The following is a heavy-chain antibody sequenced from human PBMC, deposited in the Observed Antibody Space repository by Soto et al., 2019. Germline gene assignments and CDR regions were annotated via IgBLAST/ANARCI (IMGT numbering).Heavy chain of an antibody. CDR1: GGSFSGYY. J-gene: IGHJ4*02. V-gene: IGHV4-34*01. D-gene: IGHD6-19*01. CDR2: INHSGST. Sequence: SETLSLTCAVYGGSFSGYYWSWIRQPPGKGLEWIGEINHSGSTNYNPSLKSRVTISVDTSKNQFSLKLGSVTAADTAVYYCARVRSRGGETEYSSGWYEFDYWGQGTLVTVSS. CDR3: ARVRSRGGETEYSSGWYEFDY.